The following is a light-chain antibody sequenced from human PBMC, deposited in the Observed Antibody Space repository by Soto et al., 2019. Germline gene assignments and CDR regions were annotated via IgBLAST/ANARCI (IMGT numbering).Light chain of an antibody. CDR2: AAS. V-gene: IGKV1-8*01. J-gene: IGKJ2*01. Sequence: MTPSPATLSVSPGERVTLSCRASQSVSSYLAWYQQKPGKAPKLLIYAASTLQSGVPSRFSGSGSGTDFTLTISCLQSEDFATYYCQQYYSYPYTFGQGTKVDIK. CDR1: QSVSSY. CDR3: QQYYSYPYT.